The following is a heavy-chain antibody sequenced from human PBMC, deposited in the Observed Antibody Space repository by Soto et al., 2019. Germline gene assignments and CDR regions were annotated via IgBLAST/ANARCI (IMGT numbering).Heavy chain of an antibody. CDR2: VSVSGSYT. D-gene: IGHD2-15*01. V-gene: IGHV3-11*06. Sequence: PGGSRRLSCAASSFIFSDYYMIWIRQAPGKGLEWVSYVSVSGSYTNYADSVKGRFTISRDNAKNSLYLQMNSLRAEDTAVYYCARVGGGSDDAFDIWGQGTMVTVS. J-gene: IGHJ3*02. CDR1: SFIFSDYY. CDR3: ARVGGGSDDAFDI.